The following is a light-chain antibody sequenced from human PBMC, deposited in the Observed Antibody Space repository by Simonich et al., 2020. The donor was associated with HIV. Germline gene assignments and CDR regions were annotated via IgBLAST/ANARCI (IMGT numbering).Light chain of an antibody. V-gene: IGKV3-11*01. CDR1: QSVTSY. CDR2: DAS. CDR3: QQRSHWPT. J-gene: IGKJ1*01. Sequence: EIVLTQSPATLSLSPGERATLSCRASQSVTSYLAWYQHKPGQAPRLLIYDASNRSTGLPARFSGSGSGTDFTLTISSLEPEDFAIYYCQQRSHWPTFGQGTKVEIK.